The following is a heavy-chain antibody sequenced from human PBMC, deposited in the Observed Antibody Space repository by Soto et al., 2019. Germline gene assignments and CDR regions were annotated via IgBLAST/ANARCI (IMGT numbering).Heavy chain of an antibody. CDR3: ARPGEHYYGMDV. CDR1: GYSFTSYW. J-gene: IGHJ6*02. Sequence: GESLKISCKGSGYSFTSYWISWVRQVPGKGLEWMGRIDPSDSYTNYSPSFQGHVTISADKSISTAYLQWSSLKASDTAMYYCARPGEHYYGMDVWGQGTTVTVSS. CDR2: IDPSDSYT. V-gene: IGHV5-10-1*01.